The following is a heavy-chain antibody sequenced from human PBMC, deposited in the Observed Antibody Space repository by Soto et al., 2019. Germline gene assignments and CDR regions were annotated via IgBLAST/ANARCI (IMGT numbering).Heavy chain of an antibody. CDR3: AREGGSLNWFDP. Sequence: GGSLRLSCAASGFTFSSYGMHWVRQAPGKGLEWVAVISYDGSNKYYADSVKGRFTISRDNAKNSLYLQMNSLRDEDTAVYYCAREGGSLNWFDPWGQGTLVTVSS. D-gene: IGHD1-26*01. CDR1: GFTFSSYG. V-gene: IGHV3-30*03. CDR2: ISYDGSNK. J-gene: IGHJ5*02.